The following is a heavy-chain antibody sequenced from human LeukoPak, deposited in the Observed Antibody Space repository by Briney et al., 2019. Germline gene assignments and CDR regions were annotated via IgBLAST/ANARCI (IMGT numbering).Heavy chain of an antibody. D-gene: IGHD5-12*01. J-gene: IGHJ5*02. V-gene: IGHV3-20*01. CDR3: ARGSGYDPNWFDP. Sequence: GGSLRLCCAASGFTFDDYGMSWVRQAPGKGLKWVSGINWNGGSTGYADSVKGRFTISRDNAKNSLYLQMNSLRAEDTALYHCARGSGYDPNWFDPWGQGTLVTVSS. CDR2: INWNGGST. CDR1: GFTFDDYG.